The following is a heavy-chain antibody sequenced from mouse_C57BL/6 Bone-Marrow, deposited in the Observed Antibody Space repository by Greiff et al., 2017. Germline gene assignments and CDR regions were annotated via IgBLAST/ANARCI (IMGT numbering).Heavy chain of an antibody. CDR3: TINWDYFDY. CDR1: GFNIKDDY. Sequence: EVQLQQSGAELVRPGASVKLSCTASGFNIKDDYMHWVKQRPEQGLEWIGWIDPENGDTEYASKFQGKATITADTSSNTAYLQLSSLTSEDTAVYYCTINWDYFDYWGQGTTRTVSS. D-gene: IGHD4-1*02. V-gene: IGHV14-4*01. CDR2: IDPENGDT. J-gene: IGHJ2*01.